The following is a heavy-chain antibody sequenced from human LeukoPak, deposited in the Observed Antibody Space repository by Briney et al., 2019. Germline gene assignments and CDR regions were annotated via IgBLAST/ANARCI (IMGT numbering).Heavy chain of an antibody. J-gene: IGHJ6*02. CDR2: INHRGST. Sequence: SETLSLTCAVYGGSFSGYYWSWIRQPPGKGLEWMGEINHRGSTNYNPSLKSRVTISVDTSKNQFSLKLSSVTAADTAVYYCARDFGDAENYYYGMDVWGQGTTVTVSS. CDR1: GGSFSGYY. D-gene: IGHD3-10*01. CDR3: ARDFGDAENYYYGMDV. V-gene: IGHV4-34*01.